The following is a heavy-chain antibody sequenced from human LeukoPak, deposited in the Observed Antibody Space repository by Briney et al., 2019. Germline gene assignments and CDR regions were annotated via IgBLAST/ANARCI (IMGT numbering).Heavy chain of an antibody. Sequence: PSETLSLTCAVYGGSFSGYYWSWIRQPPGKGLEWIGEINHSGSTNYNPSLKSRVTISVDTSKNQFSLKLGSVTAADTAVYYCARYGWREIDYWGQGTLVTVSS. D-gene: IGHD6-19*01. CDR1: GGSFSGYY. CDR3: ARYGWREIDY. J-gene: IGHJ4*02. CDR2: INHSGST. V-gene: IGHV4-34*01.